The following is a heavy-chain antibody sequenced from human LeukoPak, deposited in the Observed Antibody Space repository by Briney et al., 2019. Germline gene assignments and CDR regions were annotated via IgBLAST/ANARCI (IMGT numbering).Heavy chain of an antibody. CDR1: GYTFTSYG. V-gene: IGHV1-69*06. D-gene: IGHD6-13*01. J-gene: IGHJ4*02. CDR3: ARSSIIAAAGPYYFDY. Sequence: SVKVSCKASGYTFTSYGISWVRQAPGQGLEWMGGIIPIFGTANYAQKFQGRVTIIADKSTSTAYMELSSLRSEDTAVYYCARSSIIAAAGPYYFDYWGQGTLVTVSS. CDR2: IIPIFGTA.